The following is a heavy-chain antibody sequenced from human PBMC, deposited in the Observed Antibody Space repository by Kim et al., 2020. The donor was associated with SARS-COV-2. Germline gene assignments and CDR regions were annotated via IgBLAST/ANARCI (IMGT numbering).Heavy chain of an antibody. J-gene: IGHJ3*02. V-gene: IGHV3-23*01. D-gene: IGHD6-19*01. CDR2: ISGPGDTK. CDR1: GFAFSSFY. CDR3: AQQWLLLGAFDI. Sequence: GGSLRLSCAASGFAFSSFYMSWVRQAPGKGLEWVASISGPGDTKYSADSVNGRFTISRDNSKNTHYLQMNSIRGDDTAVYYCAQQWLLLGAFDIWGQGTMVTVSS.